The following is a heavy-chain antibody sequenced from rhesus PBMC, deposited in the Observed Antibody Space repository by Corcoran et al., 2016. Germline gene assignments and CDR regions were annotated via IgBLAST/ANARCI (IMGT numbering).Heavy chain of an antibody. V-gene: IGHV4-65*01. J-gene: IGHJ4*01. CDR1: GGSFRSSNG. CDR3: ARHSGQFLEWLYLDY. D-gene: IGHD3-3*01. Sequence: QVQLQESGPGLVKPSETLSLTCAVSGGSFRSSNGWSWIRQPPGKGLEGIRSISGSSGLTYYNPSLKRRVTISTDTSKNQFSLKLSSVTTADTAVYFCARHSGQFLEWLYLDYWGQGVLVTVSS. CDR2: ISGSSGLT.